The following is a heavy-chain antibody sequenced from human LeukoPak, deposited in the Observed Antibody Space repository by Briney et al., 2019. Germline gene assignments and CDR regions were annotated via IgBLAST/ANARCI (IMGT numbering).Heavy chain of an antibody. Sequence: SETLSLTCAVYGGSFSGYYWSWIRQPPGKGLEWIGEINHSGSTNYNPSLKSRVTISVDTSKNQFSLKLSSVTAADTAVHYCARGRAMVLFDYWGQGTLVTVSS. J-gene: IGHJ4*02. CDR2: INHSGST. V-gene: IGHV4-34*01. CDR1: GGSFSGYY. D-gene: IGHD5-18*01. CDR3: ARGRAMVLFDY.